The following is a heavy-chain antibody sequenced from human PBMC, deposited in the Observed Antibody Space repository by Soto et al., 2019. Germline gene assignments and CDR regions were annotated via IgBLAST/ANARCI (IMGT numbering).Heavy chain of an antibody. CDR1: GGTFSSYA. CDR3: ARDPGLELHFRNWFDT. D-gene: IGHD1-7*01. J-gene: IGHJ5*02. V-gene: IGHV1-69*06. Sequence: GASVKVSCKASGGTFSSYAISWVRQAPGQGLEWMGGIIPIFGTANYAQKFQGRVTITADKSTSTAYMELSSLRSEDTAVYYCARDPGLELHFRNWFDTWGQGTLVTVSS. CDR2: IIPIFGTA.